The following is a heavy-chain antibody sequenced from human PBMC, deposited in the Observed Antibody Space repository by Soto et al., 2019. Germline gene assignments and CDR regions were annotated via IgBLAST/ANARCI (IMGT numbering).Heavy chain of an antibody. CDR1: GGSISSGGYS. J-gene: IGHJ5*02. V-gene: IGHV4-30-2*01. CDR3: ARDYGDYQSGENWFGH. Sequence: PSETLSLTCAVSGGSISSGGYSWSWIRQPPXKGLEWIGYIYHSGSTYYNPSLKSRDTISVDRSKNQFSLKLSSVTAADTAVYYCARDYGDYQSGENWFGHWGQGNLVNVSS. D-gene: IGHD4-17*01. CDR2: IYHSGST.